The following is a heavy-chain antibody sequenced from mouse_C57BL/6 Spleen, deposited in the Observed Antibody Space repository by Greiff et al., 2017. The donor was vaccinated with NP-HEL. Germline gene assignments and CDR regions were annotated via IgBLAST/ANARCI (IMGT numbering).Heavy chain of an antibody. V-gene: IGHV1-61*01. CDR2: IYPSDSET. CDR3: ARLEYYYGSSYDY. D-gene: IGHD1-1*01. J-gene: IGHJ2*01. CDR1: GYTFTSYW. Sequence: QVQLQQSGAELVRPGSSVKLSCKASGYTFTSYWMDWVKQRPGQGLEWIGNIYPSDSETHYNQKFKDKATLTVDKSSSTAYMQLSSLTSEDSAVYYCARLEYYYGSSYDYWGQGTTLTVSS.